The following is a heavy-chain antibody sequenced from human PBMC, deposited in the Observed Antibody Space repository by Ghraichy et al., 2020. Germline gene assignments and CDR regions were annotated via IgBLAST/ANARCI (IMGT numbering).Heavy chain of an antibody. CDR3: ARGGGSGSYYQRIDYYYMDV. Sequence: ASVKVSCKASGYTFINFGISWVRQAPGQGLEWMGWISAYNGNTNYAQKLQDRVTMTTDTSTSTAYMELRSLRSNDTAVDYCARGGGSGSYYQRIDYYYMDVWGKGTTVNVSS. CDR2: ISAYNGNT. V-gene: IGHV1-18*01. J-gene: IGHJ6*03. D-gene: IGHD3-10*01. CDR1: GYTFINFG.